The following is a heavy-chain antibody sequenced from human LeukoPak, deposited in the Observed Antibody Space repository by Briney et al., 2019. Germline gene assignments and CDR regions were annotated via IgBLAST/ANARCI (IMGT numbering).Heavy chain of an antibody. V-gene: IGHV3-23*01. CDR2: ISGSGYNT. CDR1: GFTFSSYG. Sequence: HPGGSLRLSCAASGFTFSSYGMSWVRQAPGKGLEWVSTISGSGYNTYYADSVKGRLTISRDNSANILYLQMNSLRAEDTALYYCAKHSGSYFIYYPDSWGQGALVTISS. D-gene: IGHD1-26*01. CDR3: AKHSGSYFIYYPDS. J-gene: IGHJ4*02.